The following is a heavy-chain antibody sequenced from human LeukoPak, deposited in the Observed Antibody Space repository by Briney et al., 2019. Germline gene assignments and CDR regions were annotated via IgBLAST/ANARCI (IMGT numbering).Heavy chain of an antibody. CDR1: GYTFTGYY. J-gene: IGHJ3*02. D-gene: IGHD6-13*01. CDR3: TRDHLAADGSDAFDI. CDR2: INPNSGGT. V-gene: IGHV1-2*02. Sequence: ASVKVSCKASGYTFTGYYMHWVRQAPGQGLEWMGWINPNSGGTNYAQKFQGRVTMTRDTSISTAYMELSSLRSEDTAVYYCTRDHLAADGSDAFDIWGQGTMVTVSS.